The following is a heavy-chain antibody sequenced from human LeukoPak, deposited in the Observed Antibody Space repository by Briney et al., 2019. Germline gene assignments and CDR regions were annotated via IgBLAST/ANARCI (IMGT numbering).Heavy chain of an antibody. CDR1: GGSISSGSYY. CDR2: INHSGST. D-gene: IGHD1-26*01. V-gene: IGHV4-39*07. J-gene: IGHJ4*02. CDR3: ASLYSGSYYALDY. Sequence: ASETLSLTCTVSGGSISSGSYYWSWVRQPPGKGLEWIGEINHSGSTNYNPSLKSRVTISVDTSKNQFSLKLSSVTAADTAVYYCASLYSGSYYALDYWGQGTLVTVSS.